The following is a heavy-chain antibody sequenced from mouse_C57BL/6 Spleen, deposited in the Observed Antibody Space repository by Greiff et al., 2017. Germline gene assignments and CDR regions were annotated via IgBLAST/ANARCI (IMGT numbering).Heavy chain of an antibody. CDR1: GYTFTSYW. Sequence: QVQLKQPGAELVKPGASVKLSCKASGYTFTSYWMHWVKQRPGQGLEWIGMIHPNSGSTNYNEKFKSKATLTVDKSSSTAYMQLSSLTSEDSAVYYCAREEGSSDGWYFDVWGTGTTVTVDS. CDR2: IHPNSGST. D-gene: IGHD1-1*01. J-gene: IGHJ1*03. CDR3: AREEGSSDGWYFDV. V-gene: IGHV1-64*01.